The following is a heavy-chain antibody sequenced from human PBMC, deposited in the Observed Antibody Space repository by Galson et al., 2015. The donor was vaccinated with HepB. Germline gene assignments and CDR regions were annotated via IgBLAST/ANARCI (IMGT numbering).Heavy chain of an antibody. CDR1: GGTFSSYA. V-gene: IGHV1-69*04. CDR2: IIPILGIA. CDR3: ATGYSYGFDY. Sequence: SVKVSCKASGGTFSSYAISWVRQAPGQGLEWMGRIIPILGIANYAQKFQGRVTITADKSTSTAYMELSSLRSVDTAVYYCATGYSYGFDYWGQGTLVTVSS. J-gene: IGHJ4*02. D-gene: IGHD5-18*01.